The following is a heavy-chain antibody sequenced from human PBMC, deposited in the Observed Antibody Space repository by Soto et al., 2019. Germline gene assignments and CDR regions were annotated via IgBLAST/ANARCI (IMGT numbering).Heavy chain of an antibody. CDR2: IYYSGST. D-gene: IGHD3-10*01. CDR1: GGSISSGDYY. CDR3: ARDRGELFISFDF. Sequence: SETLSLTCTVSGGSISSGDYYWSWIRQPPGKGLEWIGYIYYSGSTYSDPSLKSRVTISVDTSKNQFSLKLSSVTAADTAVYYCARDRGELFISFDFWGQGTLVTVSS. J-gene: IGHJ4*02. V-gene: IGHV4-30-4*01.